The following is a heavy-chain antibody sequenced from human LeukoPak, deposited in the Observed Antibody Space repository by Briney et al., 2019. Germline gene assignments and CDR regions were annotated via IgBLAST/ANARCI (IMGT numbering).Heavy chain of an antibody. V-gene: IGHV4-39*01. CDR3: ARNLTTVVTPGAKYNYFDP. Sequence: SETLSLTCTVSGGSISSSSYYWAWIRQPPGKGLELIGTIYYSGGTYYNPSLKSRVTISVDTSKNQFSLKLTSVTAADTAVYYCARNLTTVVTPGAKYNYFDPWGQGTLVTVSS. J-gene: IGHJ5*02. CDR2: IYYSGGT. D-gene: IGHD4-23*01. CDR1: GGSISSSSYY.